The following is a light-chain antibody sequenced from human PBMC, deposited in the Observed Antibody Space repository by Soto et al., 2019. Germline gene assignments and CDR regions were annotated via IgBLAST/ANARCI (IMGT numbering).Light chain of an antibody. Sequence: QSVLTQPPSASGSPGQSVTISCTGTSSDVGGYNSVSWYQQHPGKAPKLMIYDVSKRPSGVPDRFSGSKSGNTASLTVSGLQAEDEADYYCRSYAGSNRDVVFGGGTKLTVL. CDR1: SSDVGGYNS. CDR2: DVS. J-gene: IGLJ2*01. V-gene: IGLV2-8*01. CDR3: RSYAGSNRDVV.